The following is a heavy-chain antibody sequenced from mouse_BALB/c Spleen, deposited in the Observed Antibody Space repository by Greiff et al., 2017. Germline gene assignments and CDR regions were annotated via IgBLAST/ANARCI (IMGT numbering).Heavy chain of an antibody. J-gene: IGHJ3*01. Sequence: EVQLVESGGGLVQPGGSLRLSCATSGFTFTDYYMSWVRQPPGKALEWLGFIRNKANGYTTEYSASVKGRFTISRDNSQSILYLQMNTLRAEDSATYYCARDRYYGYDSAWFAYWGQGTLVTVSA. CDR3: ARDRYYGYDSAWFAY. CDR2: IRNKANGYTT. D-gene: IGHD2-2*01. V-gene: IGHV7-3*02. CDR1: GFTFTDYY.